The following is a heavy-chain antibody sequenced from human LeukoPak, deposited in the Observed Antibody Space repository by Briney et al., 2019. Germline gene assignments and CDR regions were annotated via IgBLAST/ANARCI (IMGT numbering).Heavy chain of an antibody. J-gene: IGHJ4*02. CDR2: IYSGGST. CDR1: GFTVSSNY. Sequence: GGSLRLSCAASGFTVSSNYMSWVRHAPGKGLELVSVIYSGGSTYYADSVKGRFTISRDNSKNTLYLQMNSLRAEDTAVYYCAIAGRYDFWSGYSLSGYFDYWGQGTLVTVSS. V-gene: IGHV3-53*01. CDR3: AIAGRYDFWSGYSLSGYFDY. D-gene: IGHD3-3*01.